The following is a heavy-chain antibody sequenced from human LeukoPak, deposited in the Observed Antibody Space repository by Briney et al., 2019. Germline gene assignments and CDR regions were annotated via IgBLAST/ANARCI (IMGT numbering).Heavy chain of an antibody. CDR1: GFTFSSYA. V-gene: IGHV3-30-3*01. J-gene: IGHJ4*02. CDR3: AKGRSGNYYAFDY. Sequence: GGSLRLSCAASGFTFSSYAMHWVRQAPGKGLEWVAVISYDGSNKYYADSVKGRFTISRDNSKNTLYLQMNSLRADDTAVYYCAKGRSGNYYAFDYWGQGTLVTVSS. D-gene: IGHD1-26*01. CDR2: ISYDGSNK.